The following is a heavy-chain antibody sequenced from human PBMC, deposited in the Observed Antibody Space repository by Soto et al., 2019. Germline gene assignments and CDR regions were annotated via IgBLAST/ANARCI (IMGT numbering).Heavy chain of an antibody. V-gene: IGHV1-3*01. CDR3: GRSAPRGAFGY. CDR2: INAGNGNT. D-gene: IGHD3-10*01. Sequence: ASVKVSCKASGYTFTSYAMHWVRQAPGQRLEWMGWINAGNGNTKYSQKFQGRVTITRDTSASTAYMELSSLRSEDTAAYYCGRSAPRGAFGYWGQGTLVTVS. J-gene: IGHJ4*02. CDR1: GYTFTSYA.